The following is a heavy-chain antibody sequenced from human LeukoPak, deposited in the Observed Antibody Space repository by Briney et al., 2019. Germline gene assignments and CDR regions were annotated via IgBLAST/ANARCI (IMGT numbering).Heavy chain of an antibody. CDR2: IFPSGGEI. D-gene: IGHD3-10*02. CDR1: GFTFSTFA. V-gene: IGHV3-23*01. J-gene: IGHJ6*04. CDR3: AELGITMIGGV. Sequence: GGSLRLSCAASGFTFSTFAMVWVRQPPGKGLEWVSSIFPSGGEIHYADSVKGRFTISRDNAKNSLYLQMNSLRAEDTAVYYCAELGITMIGGVWGKGTTVTISS.